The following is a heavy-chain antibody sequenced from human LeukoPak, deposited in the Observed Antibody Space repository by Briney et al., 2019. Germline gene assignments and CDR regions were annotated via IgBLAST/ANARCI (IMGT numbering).Heavy chain of an antibody. V-gene: IGHV4-59*12. J-gene: IGHJ5*02. CDR2: IYHGVST. CDR1: GGSISSYY. D-gene: IGHD2-2*01. CDR3: ARDWNTSSGP. Sequence: SETLSLTCTVSGGSISSYYWSWIRQPPGKGLEWLGSIYHGVSTSYNPSLKSRVTISADTSKNEFSLKLSSVTAADTAVYYCARDWNTSSGPWGQGTLVTVSS.